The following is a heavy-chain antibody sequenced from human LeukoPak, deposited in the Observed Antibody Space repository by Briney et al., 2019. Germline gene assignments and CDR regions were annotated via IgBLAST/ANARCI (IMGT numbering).Heavy chain of an antibody. J-gene: IGHJ4*02. CDR3: ARHRVAADY. CDR2: INPTAGST. D-gene: IGHD3-10*01. V-gene: IGHV1-46*01. Sequence: ASVKVSCKPSGYTFTSYYILWMRQAPGQGLEWMGIINPTAGSTTYAQKFQGRVIMTRDTSTSTVYMELSSLTSDDTAVYYCARHRVAADYWGQGTQVTVSS. CDR1: GYTFTSYY.